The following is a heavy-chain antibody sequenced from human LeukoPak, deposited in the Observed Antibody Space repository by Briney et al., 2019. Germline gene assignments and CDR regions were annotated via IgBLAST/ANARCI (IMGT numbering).Heavy chain of an antibody. CDR2: INPNSGAT. CDR1: GYTFTGYY. CDR3: ASGWSGFDY. J-gene: IGHJ4*02. V-gene: IGHV1-2*02. D-gene: IGHD3-3*01. Sequence: ASVRDSCKASGYTFTGYYLHGVRQAPGQGLEWMGWINPNSGATNYAQKFQDRVTVTRDTSISTAYMELTRLRSDDTAVYYCASGWSGFDYWGQGTLVTVSS.